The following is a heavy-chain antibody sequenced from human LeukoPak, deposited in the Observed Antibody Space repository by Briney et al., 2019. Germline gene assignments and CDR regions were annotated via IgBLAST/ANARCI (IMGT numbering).Heavy chain of an antibody. J-gene: IGHJ4*02. Sequence: PGGSLRLSCAASGFTFSSYAMHWVRQAPGKGLEWVAVISYDGSNKYYADSVKGRFTTSRDNSKNTLYLQMNSLRAEDTAVYYCARDMLFQYYFDYWGQGTLVTVSS. V-gene: IGHV3-30*04. D-gene: IGHD2-21*01. CDR3: ARDMLFQYYFDY. CDR1: GFTFSSYA. CDR2: ISYDGSNK.